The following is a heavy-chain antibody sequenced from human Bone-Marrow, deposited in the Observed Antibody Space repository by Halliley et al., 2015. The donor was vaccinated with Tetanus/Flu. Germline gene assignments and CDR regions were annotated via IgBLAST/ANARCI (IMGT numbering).Heavy chain of an antibody. J-gene: IGHJ6*02. V-gene: IGHV3-33*01. D-gene: IGHD2-2*01. CDR2: IWYDGTVK. CDR1: GFTFSTYG. CDR3: VRAPYCSSVSCYDGSYHYGMDV. Sequence: SLRLSCAASGFTFSTYGMHWVRQAPGKGLEWVAIIWYDGTVKYYGDSVKGRFTISRDNSKNTLYLQMDSLRADDTAVYFCVRAPYCSSVSCYDGSYHYGMDVGGQGTTVTVSS.